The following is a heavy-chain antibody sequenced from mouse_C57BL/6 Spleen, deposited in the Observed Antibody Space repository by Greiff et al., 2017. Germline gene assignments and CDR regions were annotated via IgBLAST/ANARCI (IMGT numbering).Heavy chain of an antibody. CDR3: AIEGGYPPHYYAMDY. V-gene: IGHV1-74*01. Sequence: QVQLKQPGAELVKPGASVKVSCKASGYTFTSYWMHWVKQRPGQGLEWIGRIHPSDSDTNYNQKFKGKATLTVDKSSSTAYMQLSSLTSEDSAVYSCAIEGGYPPHYYAMDYWGQGTSVTVSS. CDR2: IHPSDSDT. CDR1: GYTFTSYW. D-gene: IGHD2-2*01. J-gene: IGHJ4*01.